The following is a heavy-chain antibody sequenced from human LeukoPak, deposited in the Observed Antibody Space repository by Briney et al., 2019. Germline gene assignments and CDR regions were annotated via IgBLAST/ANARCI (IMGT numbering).Heavy chain of an antibody. J-gene: IGHJ5*02. V-gene: IGHV6-1*01. D-gene: IGHD2-8*01. Sequence: SQTLSLTCAISGDSVSSNSAVWNWIRQSPSGGLEWLGRTYYRSKWYNECAVSVKSRININPDTSKNQFSLQLNSVTPEDTAVYYCARVRNGLFDPWGQGTLVTVSS. CDR2: TYYRSKWYN. CDR1: GDSVSSNSAV. CDR3: ARVRNGLFDP.